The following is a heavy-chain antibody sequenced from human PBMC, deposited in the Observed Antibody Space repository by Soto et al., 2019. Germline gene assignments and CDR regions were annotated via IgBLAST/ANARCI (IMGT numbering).Heavy chain of an antibody. D-gene: IGHD2-21*01. CDR3: ARDYIFAYCGGDCYSFDY. J-gene: IGHJ4*02. CDR1: GGTFSSYA. CDR2: IIPIFGTA. V-gene: IGHV1-69*05. Sequence: SVKVSCKASGGTFSSYAISWVRQAPGQGLEWMGGIIPIFGTANYAQKLQGRVTMTTDTSTSTAYMELRSLRSDDTAVYYCARDYIFAYCGGDCYSFDYWGQGTLVTVSS.